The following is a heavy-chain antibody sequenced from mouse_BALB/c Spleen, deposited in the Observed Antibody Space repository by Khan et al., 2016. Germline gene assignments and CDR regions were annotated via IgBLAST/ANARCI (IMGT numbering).Heavy chain of an antibody. CDR2: ISYSGST. CDR3: ARAVYDWYYFDY. J-gene: IGHJ2*01. Sequence: EVQLQESGPGLVKPSQSLSLTCTVTGYSITSDYAWNWIRQFPGNKLEWMGYISYSGSTSYNPSLQSRISITRATSQNQFFLQLNSVTTEDTATYYCARAVYDWYYFDYWGQGTTLTVSS. V-gene: IGHV3-2*02. CDR1: GYSITSDYA. D-gene: IGHD2-14*01.